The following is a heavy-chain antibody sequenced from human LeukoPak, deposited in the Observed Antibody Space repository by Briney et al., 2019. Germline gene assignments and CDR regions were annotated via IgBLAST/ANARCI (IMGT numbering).Heavy chain of an antibody. J-gene: IGHJ5*02. CDR1: GFTFSSYA. V-gene: IGHV3-23*01. Sequence: PGGSLRLSCAASGFTFSSYAMSWVRHAPGEGLEWVSAISDSGGTTYYADSVKGRFTISRDNSKNTLYLQMNSLRGEDTAVYYCAKLTRGYCSSTACPNWFDPWGQGTLVTVSS. CDR3: AKLTRGYCSSTACPNWFDP. D-gene: IGHD2-2*01. CDR2: ISDSGGTT.